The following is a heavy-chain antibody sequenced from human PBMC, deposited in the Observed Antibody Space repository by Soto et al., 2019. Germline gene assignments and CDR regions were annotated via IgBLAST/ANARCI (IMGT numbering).Heavy chain of an antibody. CDR2: IYYSGST. CDR1: GGSVSSGSYY. CDR3: ARDNVGDYDFWSGYYTGYYYYCGMDV. Sequence: PSETLSLTCTVSGGSVSSGSYYWSWIRQPPGKGLEWIGYIYYSGSTNYNPSLKSRVTISVDTSKNQFSLKLSSVTAADTAVYYCARDNVGDYDFWSGYYTGYYYYCGMDVWGQGTTVTVSS. J-gene: IGHJ6*02. V-gene: IGHV4-61*01. D-gene: IGHD3-3*01.